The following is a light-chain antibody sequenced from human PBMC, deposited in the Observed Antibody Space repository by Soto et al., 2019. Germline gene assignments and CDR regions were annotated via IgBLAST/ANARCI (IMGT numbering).Light chain of an antibody. CDR2: DAS. J-gene: IGKJ1*01. CDR3: QQYGSSPWT. V-gene: IGKV3-20*01. CDR1: QSFSSY. Sequence: EIVLTQSPATLSLSPGERATLSCRASQSFSSYLAWYQQKPGQAPRLLIYDASNRATGIPGRFSGSGSGTDFTLTISRLEPEDFAVYYCQQYGSSPWTFGQGTKVDI.